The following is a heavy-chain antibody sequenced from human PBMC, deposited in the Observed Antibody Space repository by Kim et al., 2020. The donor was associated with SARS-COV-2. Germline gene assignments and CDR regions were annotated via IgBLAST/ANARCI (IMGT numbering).Heavy chain of an antibody. V-gene: IGHV1-69*01. Sequence: QQFQGRVTITADESTSTAYMELSSLRSEDTAVYYCARDENYGSGWNGFDPWGQGTLVTVSS. CDR3: ARDENYGSGWNGFDP. J-gene: IGHJ5*02. D-gene: IGHD3-10*01.